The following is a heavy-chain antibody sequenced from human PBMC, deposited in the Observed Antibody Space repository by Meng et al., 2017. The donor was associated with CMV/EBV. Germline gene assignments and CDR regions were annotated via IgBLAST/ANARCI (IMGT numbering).Heavy chain of an antibody. CDR3: ARDRGVLRFLEWTHPRVDRGPVWFDP. Sequence: SETLSLTCTVSGGSISSYYWSWIRQPPGKGLAWIVYIYYSGSTNYNPSLKSRVTISVDTSKNQFSLKLSSVTAADTAVYYCARDRGVLRFLEWTHPRVDRGPVWFDPWGQGTLVTVSS. V-gene: IGHV4-59*01. D-gene: IGHD3-3*01. CDR1: GGSISSYY. CDR2: IYYSGST. J-gene: IGHJ5*02.